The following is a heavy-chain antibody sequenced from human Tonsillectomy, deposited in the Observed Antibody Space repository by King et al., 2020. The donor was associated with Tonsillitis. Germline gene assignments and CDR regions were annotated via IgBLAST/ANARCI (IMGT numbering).Heavy chain of an antibody. CDR3: ARESGGDYGLSFDI. J-gene: IGHJ3*02. D-gene: IGHD4-17*01. CDR1: GFTVSSNY. Sequence: VQLVESGGGLIQPGGSLRLSCAASGFTVSSNYMSWVRQAPGKGLEWVSIIYSGGSTYYADSVKGRFTISRDNSKNTLYLQMNSLRAEDTAVYYCARESGGDYGLSFDIWGQGTMVTVSS. V-gene: IGHV3-53*01. CDR2: IYSGGST.